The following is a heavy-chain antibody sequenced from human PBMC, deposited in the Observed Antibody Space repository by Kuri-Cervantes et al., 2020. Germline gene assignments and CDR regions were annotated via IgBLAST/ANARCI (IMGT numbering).Heavy chain of an antibody. J-gene: IGHJ3*02. CDR1: GYSFTSYW. CDR2: IYPGDSDT. V-gene: IGHV5-51*01. Sequence: GGSLRLSCKGSGYSFTSYWIGWVRQMPGKGLEWMGIIYPGDSDTRYSPSFQGQVTISADKSISTAYLQWSSLKASDTAMYYCARGSVEMATIKDAFDIWGQGTMVTVSS. CDR3: ARGSVEMATIKDAFDI. D-gene: IGHD5-24*01.